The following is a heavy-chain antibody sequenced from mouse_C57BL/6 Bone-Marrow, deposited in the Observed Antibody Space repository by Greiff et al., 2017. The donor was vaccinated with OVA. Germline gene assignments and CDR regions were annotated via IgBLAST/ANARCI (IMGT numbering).Heavy chain of an antibody. D-gene: IGHD1-1*01. V-gene: IGHV14-4*01. J-gene: IGHJ2*01. Sequence: DVHLVESGAELVRPGASVKLSCTASGFNIKDDYMHWVKQRPEQGLEWIGWIDPENGDTEYASKFQGKATITADTSSNTAYLQLSSLTSEDTAVYYCTHRLLPYYFDYWGQGTTLTVSS. CDR2: IDPENGDT. CDR3: THRLLPYYFDY. CDR1: GFNIKDDY.